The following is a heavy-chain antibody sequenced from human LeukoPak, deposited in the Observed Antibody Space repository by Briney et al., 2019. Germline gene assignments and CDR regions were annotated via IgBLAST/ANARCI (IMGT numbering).Heavy chain of an antibody. J-gene: IGHJ6*02. Sequence: PGGSLRLFCAASGFTFSSYAMHWVRPAPGKGLEWVAVISYDGSNKYYADSVKGRFTISRDNSKNTLYLQMNSLRAEDTAVYYCASPGEAWHYYYGTDVWGQGTTVTVSS. CDR3: ASPGEAWHYYYGTDV. V-gene: IGHV3-30*04. CDR2: ISYDGSNK. CDR1: GFTFSSYA. D-gene: IGHD3-16*01.